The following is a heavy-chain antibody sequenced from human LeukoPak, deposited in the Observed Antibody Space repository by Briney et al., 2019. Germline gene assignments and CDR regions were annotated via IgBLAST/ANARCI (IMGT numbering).Heavy chain of an antibody. J-gene: IGHJ6*02. CDR3: ATYVNWVAGDV. V-gene: IGHV3-7*01. CDR1: GFTFSSYA. CDR2: IKDNGSEE. Sequence: GGSLRLSCAASGFTFSSYAMHWVRQAPGKGLEWVAAIKDNGSEEYYMDSVRGRFTISRDNAKNSLYLQMNSLRDEDTAVYHCATYVNWVAGDVWGQGTAVSVSS. D-gene: IGHD1-1*01.